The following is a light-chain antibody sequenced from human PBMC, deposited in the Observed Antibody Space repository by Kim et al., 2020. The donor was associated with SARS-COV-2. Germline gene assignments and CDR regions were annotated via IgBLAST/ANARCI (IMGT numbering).Light chain of an antibody. J-gene: IGKJ4*01. CDR3: QQFNSFTLS. Sequence: AIQLTQSPSSLSASIGDRVTITCRASQDISTALAWYQQKPGNAPNLLIYNASSLQSGVPSRFSGSGSGTDFTLSFTSVQPEDFATYFCQQFNSFTLSFGGRTKVDIK. V-gene: IGKV1-13*02. CDR1: QDISTA. CDR2: NAS.